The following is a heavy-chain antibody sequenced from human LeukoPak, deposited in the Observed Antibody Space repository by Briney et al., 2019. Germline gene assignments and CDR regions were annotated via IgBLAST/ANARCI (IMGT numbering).Heavy chain of an antibody. CDR1: GGTFSSYA. CDR2: IILIFGTA. J-gene: IGHJ5*02. Sequence: SVKVSCKASGGTFSSYAISWVRQAPGQGLEWMGGIILIFGTANYAQKFQGRVTITTDESTSTAYMELSSLRSEDTAVYYCASHYDSSGYYWAWGQGTLVTVSS. V-gene: IGHV1-69*05. D-gene: IGHD3-22*01. CDR3: ASHYDSSGYYWA.